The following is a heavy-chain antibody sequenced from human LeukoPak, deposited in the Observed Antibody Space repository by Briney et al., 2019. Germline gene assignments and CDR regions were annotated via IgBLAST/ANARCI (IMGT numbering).Heavy chain of an antibody. D-gene: IGHD2-8*01. Sequence: GGTLRLSCAASGFTFSSYGMSWVRQAPGKGLGWVSAISGSGGSTYYADSVKGRFTISRDNSKNTLYLQMNSLRAEDTAVYYCAKGGHSNGRYYYYYMDVWGEGTTVTVSS. CDR3: AKGGHSNGRYYYYYMDV. V-gene: IGHV3-23*01. J-gene: IGHJ6*03. CDR2: ISGSGGST. CDR1: GFTFSSYG.